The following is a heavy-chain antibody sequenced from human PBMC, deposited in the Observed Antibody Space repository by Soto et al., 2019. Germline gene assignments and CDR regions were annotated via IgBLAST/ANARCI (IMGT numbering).Heavy chain of an antibody. CDR3: AREGPNHRLS. CDR1: SYTFTSYG. V-gene: IGHV1-18*01. Sequence: AASVKVSCKASSYTFTSYGFSWVRQAPGQGLEWMGWITAYNGNTKYAQKWQGRVTMTTDTSTSTAYMELRSLRSDDTAVYYCAREGPNHRLSWGQGTLVTVSS. J-gene: IGHJ5*02. CDR2: ITAYNGNT. D-gene: IGHD3-16*02.